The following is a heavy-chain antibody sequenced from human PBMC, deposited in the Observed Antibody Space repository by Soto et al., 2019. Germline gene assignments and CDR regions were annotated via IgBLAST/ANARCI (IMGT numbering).Heavy chain of an antibody. D-gene: IGHD2-2*01. CDR1: GYTFTSYG. J-gene: IGHJ5*02. CDR2: ISAYNGNT. V-gene: IGHV1-18*01. CDR3: ARDLADCSSTSCQNNWFDP. Sequence: ASVKVSCKASGYTFTSYGISWVRQAPGQGLEWMGWISAYNGNTNYAQKLQGRVTMTTDTSTNTAYMELRSLRSDDTAVYYCARDLADCSSTSCQNNWFDPWGQGTLVTVSS.